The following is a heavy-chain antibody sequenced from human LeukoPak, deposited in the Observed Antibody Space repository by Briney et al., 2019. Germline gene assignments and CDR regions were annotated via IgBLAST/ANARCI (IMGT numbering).Heavy chain of an antibody. V-gene: IGHV3-30-3*01. CDR1: GFTFSEYA. J-gene: IGHJ4*02. D-gene: IGHD3-3*01. Sequence: PGRSLRLSCAASGFTFSEYAMHWVRQAPGKGLEWVAVISYDGRQKYYGDSVKGRFTISRDNPKNTLYLQMNSLRDDDTAVYYCARVFLERLTSGYFDNWGQGTLVTVS. CDR3: ARVFLERLTSGYFDN. CDR2: ISYDGRQK.